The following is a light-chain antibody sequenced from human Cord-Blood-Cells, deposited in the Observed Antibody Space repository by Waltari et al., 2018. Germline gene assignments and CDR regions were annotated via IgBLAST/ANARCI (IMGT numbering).Light chain of an antibody. V-gene: IGKV3-20*01. CDR2: GAS. J-gene: IGKJ1*01. CDR3: HQYGISRT. Sequence: EIVLTHSPGTLSLSPGERATLSCRASQSVSSSYLAWYQQKPGQAPRLLIYGASSRATGIPDRFSGSGSGTDFTLTISRLEPEDFAVDYWHQYGISRTFGPGTKVAIK. CDR1: QSVSSSY.